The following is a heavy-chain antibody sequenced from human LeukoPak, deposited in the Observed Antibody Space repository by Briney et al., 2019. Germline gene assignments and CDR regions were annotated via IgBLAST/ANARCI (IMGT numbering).Heavy chain of an antibody. D-gene: IGHD1-14*01. V-gene: IGHV3-30*02. CDR2: IRYDGSNK. CDR3: AKDTTPPKAGFDP. J-gene: IGHJ5*02. CDR1: GFTFSSYG. Sequence: PGGSLRLSCAASGFTFSSYGMHWVRQAPGKELEWVAFIRYDGSNKYYADSVKGRFTISRDNSKYTLYLQMNSLRAEDTSIYFCAKDTTPPKAGFDPWGQGTLVTVSS.